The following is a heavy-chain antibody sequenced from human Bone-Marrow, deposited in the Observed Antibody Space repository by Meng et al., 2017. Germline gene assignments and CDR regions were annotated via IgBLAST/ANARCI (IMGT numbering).Heavy chain of an antibody. CDR3: ARGGYCSGGSCN. V-gene: IGHV4-34*01. Sequence: QVQLQRCGAGLLRPSETLSLTCAVYGGSFSGYYWSWIRQPPGKGLEWIGEINHSGSTNYNPSLKSRVTISVDTSKNQFSLKLSSVTAADTAVYYCARGGYCSGGSCNWGQGTLVTVSS. CDR2: INHSGST. D-gene: IGHD2-15*01. J-gene: IGHJ4*02. CDR1: GGSFSGYY.